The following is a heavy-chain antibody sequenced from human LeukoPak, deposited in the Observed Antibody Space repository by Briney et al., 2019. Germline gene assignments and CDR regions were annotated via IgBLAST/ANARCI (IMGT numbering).Heavy chain of an antibody. CDR3: ARDGGRHRDSSGYYYLY. CDR2: ISAYNGNT. Sequence: GASVKVSCKASGYTFTSYGISWVREAPGQGIEWMGWISAYNGNTNYAQKFQGRVTITTDESTSTAYMELSSLRSEDTAVYYCARDGGRHRDSSGYYYLYWGQGTLLTVSS. J-gene: IGHJ4*02. V-gene: IGHV1-18*01. D-gene: IGHD3-22*01. CDR1: GYTFTSYG.